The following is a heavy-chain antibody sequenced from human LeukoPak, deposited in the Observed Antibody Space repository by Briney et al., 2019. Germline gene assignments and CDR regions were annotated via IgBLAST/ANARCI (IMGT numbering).Heavy chain of an antibody. CDR1: GYSISNGYY. CDR2: TYHSGTS. D-gene: IGHD3-22*01. Sequence: PSETLSLTCTVSGYSISNGYYWGWIRRPPGKGLEWIGTTYHSGTSYYNPSLKSRVTISVDTSKNQFSLKLSSVTAADTAVYYCARGLRYYYDSSGYRNWFDPWGQGTLVTVSS. J-gene: IGHJ5*02. CDR3: ARGLRYYYDSSGYRNWFDP. V-gene: IGHV4-38-2*02.